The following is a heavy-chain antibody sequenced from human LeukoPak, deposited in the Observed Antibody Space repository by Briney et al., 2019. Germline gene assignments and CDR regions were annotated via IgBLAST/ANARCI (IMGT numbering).Heavy chain of an antibody. D-gene: IGHD5-18*01. Sequence: SVKVSCKASGGTFSSYAISWVRQAPGQGLEWMGGIIPIFGTANYAQKFQGRVTITTDESTSTAYMELSSLRSEDTAVYYCARVDTAMVYYFDYWGQGTLVTVPS. CDR3: ARVDTAMVYYFDY. CDR2: IIPIFGTA. CDR1: GGTFSSYA. J-gene: IGHJ4*02. V-gene: IGHV1-69*05.